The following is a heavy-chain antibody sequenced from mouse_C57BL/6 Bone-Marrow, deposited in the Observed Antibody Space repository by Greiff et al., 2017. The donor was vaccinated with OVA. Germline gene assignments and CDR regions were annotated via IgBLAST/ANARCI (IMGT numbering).Heavy chain of an antibody. CDR2: IDPETGGT. Sequence: QVQLQQSGAELVRPGASVTLSCKASGYTFTDYEMHWVKQTPVHGLEWIGAIDPETGGTAYNQKFKGKAILTADKSSSTAYMELRSLTSEDSAVYYRTRSDYGSSYAMDYWGQGTSVTVSS. CDR1: GYTFTDYE. J-gene: IGHJ4*01. V-gene: IGHV1-15*01. CDR3: TRSDYGSSYAMDY. D-gene: IGHD1-1*01.